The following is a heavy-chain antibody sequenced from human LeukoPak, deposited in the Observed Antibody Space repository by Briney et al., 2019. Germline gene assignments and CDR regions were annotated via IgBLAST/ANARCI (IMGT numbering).Heavy chain of an antibody. CDR2: IYSSETT. V-gene: IGHV4-4*09. J-gene: IGHJ6*03. Sequence: SETLSLTCSDSGASISSDYWSWIRQPPGKGLEWIGNIYSSETTKYNPSLRSRATISGDTSKNQFSLKLSSVTAADTAVYYCARHFPYCGGDCPYYYMDVWGKGTTVTVSS. CDR1: GASISSDY. D-gene: IGHD2-21*02. CDR3: ARHFPYCGGDCPYYYMDV.